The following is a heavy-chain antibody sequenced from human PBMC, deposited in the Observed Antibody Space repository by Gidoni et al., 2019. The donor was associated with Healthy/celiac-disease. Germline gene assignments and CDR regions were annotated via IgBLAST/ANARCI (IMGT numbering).Heavy chain of an antibody. V-gene: IGHV4-39*01. CDR3: ARRFKASSGDAFDI. CDR1: GGSISISSYY. CDR2: IYYSGST. J-gene: IGHJ3*02. Sequence: QLQLQESGPGLVKPSETLSLTCTVSGGSISISSYYWGWIRQPPGKGLEWIGSIYYSGSTYYNPSLKSRVTISVDTSKNQFSLKLSSVTAADTAVYYCARRFKASSGDAFDIWGQGTMVTVSS. D-gene: IGHD1-26*01.